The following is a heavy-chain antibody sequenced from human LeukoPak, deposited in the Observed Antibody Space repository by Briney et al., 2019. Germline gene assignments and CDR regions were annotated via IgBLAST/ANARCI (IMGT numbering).Heavy chain of an antibody. Sequence: SQTLSLTCTVSGGSISSYYWSWIRQPPGKGLEWIGYIYYCGSTNYNPSLKTRVTISIDTSKTQFSLKLSAVTAADTAVYYCARRFDTGGWVDYWGQGTLVTVSS. D-gene: IGHD6-19*01. V-gene: IGHV4-59*08. CDR3: ARRFDTGGWVDY. CDR2: IYYCGST. CDR1: GGSISSYY. J-gene: IGHJ4*02.